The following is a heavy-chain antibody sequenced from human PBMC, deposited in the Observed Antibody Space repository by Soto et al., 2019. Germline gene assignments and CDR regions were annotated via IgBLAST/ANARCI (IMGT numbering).Heavy chain of an antibody. CDR2: TYYRSKWYN. CDR3: AREGWFGELLSFDYYGMDV. CDR1: GDSVSSNSAA. Sequence: SQTLSLTCAISGDSVSSNSAAWNWIRQSPPRGLEWLGRTYYRSKWYNDYAVSVKSRITINPDTSKNQFSLQLNSVTPEDTAVYYCAREGWFGELLSFDYYGMDVWGQGTTVTVSS. V-gene: IGHV6-1*01. D-gene: IGHD3-10*01. J-gene: IGHJ6*02.